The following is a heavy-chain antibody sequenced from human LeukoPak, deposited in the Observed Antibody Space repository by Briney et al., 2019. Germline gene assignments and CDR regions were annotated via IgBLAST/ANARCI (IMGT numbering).Heavy chain of an antibody. Sequence: PGGSLRLSCTASGFIFSDYGVNWFRQAPGKGLEWVAFIRSKPYGGTTEYAASVQGRFFISRDDSTSSVFLQMNSLKTEDTALYYCSRTKISCIDGFDLWGQGTMVTV. CDR3: SRTKISCIDGFDL. D-gene: IGHD2-15*01. J-gene: IGHJ3*01. V-gene: IGHV3-49*03. CDR2: IRSKPYGGTT. CDR1: GFIFSDYG.